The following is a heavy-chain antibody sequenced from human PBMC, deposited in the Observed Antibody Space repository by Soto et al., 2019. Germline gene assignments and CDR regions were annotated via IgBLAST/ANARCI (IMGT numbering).Heavy chain of an antibody. CDR2: ISSSSSYI. D-gene: IGHD3-3*01. Sequence: PGCSLELSSAASGLTVYSSGVHWLRQATGKGLEWVSSISSSSSYIYYADSVKGRFTISRDHAKNSPYLQMNSLRAEDTAVYYCARDPHYDFWSGFYSTGNWFDPWGQGTLVTGSS. CDR3: ARDPHYDFWSGFYSTGNWFDP. J-gene: IGHJ5*02. V-gene: IGHV3-21*01. CDR1: GLTVYSSG.